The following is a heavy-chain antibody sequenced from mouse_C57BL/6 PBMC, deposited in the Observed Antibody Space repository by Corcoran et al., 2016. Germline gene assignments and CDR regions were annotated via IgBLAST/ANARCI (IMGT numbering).Heavy chain of an antibody. CDR2: INTYSGVP. CDR3: AIGYYGSSPFAY. D-gene: IGHD1-1*01. J-gene: IGHJ3*01. CDR1: GYTFTTYG. V-gene: IGHV9-3*01. Sequence: QIQLVQSGPELKKPGETVKISCKASGYTFTTYGMSWVKQAPGKGLKWMGWINTYSGVPTYADDFKGRFAFSLETSASTAYLQINNLKNEDTATYFCAIGYYGSSPFAYWGQGTLVTVSA.